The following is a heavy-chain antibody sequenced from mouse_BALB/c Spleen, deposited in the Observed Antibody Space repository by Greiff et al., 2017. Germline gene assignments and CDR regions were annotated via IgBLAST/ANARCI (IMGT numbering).Heavy chain of an antibody. V-gene: IGHV1-9*01. D-gene: IGHD1-1*01. J-gene: IGHJ2*01. CDR1: GYTFSSYW. CDR2: ILPGSGST. Sequence: GQLQQSGAELMKPGASVKISCKATGYTFSSYWIEWVKQRPGHGLEWIGEILPGSGSTNYNEKFKGKATFTADTSSNTAYMQLSSLTSEDSAVYYCARLTTVVATDYWGQGTTLTVSS. CDR3: ARLTTVVATDY.